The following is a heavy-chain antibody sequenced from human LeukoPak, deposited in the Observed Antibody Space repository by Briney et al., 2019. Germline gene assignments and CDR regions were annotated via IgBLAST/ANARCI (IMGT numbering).Heavy chain of an antibody. CDR1: GFTVSSNY. CDR2: IYSGGST. V-gene: IGHV3-66*01. D-gene: IGHD6-19*01. CDR3: ARDRALIQQWLEGSYYGMDV. J-gene: IGHJ6*02. Sequence: GGSLRLSCAASGFTVSSNYMSWVRQAPGKGLEWVSVIYSGGSTYYADSVKGRFTISRDNSKNTLYLQMNSLRAEDTAVYYCARDRALIQQWLEGSYYGMDVWGQGTTVTVSS.